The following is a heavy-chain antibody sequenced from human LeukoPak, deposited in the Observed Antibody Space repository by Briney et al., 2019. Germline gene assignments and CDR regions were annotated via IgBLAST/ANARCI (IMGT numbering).Heavy chain of an antibody. J-gene: IGHJ3*02. CDR1: GFTFSTYP. CDR3: ACHDSTSWYDDGDAFDI. CDR2: ITYDGNNK. V-gene: IGHV3-30-3*01. D-gene: IGHD6-13*01. Sequence: PGGSLRLSCAASGFTFSTYPMHWVRQAPGKGLEWVAVITYDGNNKYYADSVKGRFTISRDNSKNTLYLQMNSLRAEDTAVFYCACHDSTSWYDDGDAFDIWGQGTMVTVSS.